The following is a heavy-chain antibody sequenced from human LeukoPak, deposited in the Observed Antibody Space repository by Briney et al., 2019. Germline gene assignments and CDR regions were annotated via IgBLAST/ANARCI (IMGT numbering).Heavy chain of an antibody. CDR3: ARDRGFGDYGIDY. CDR2: IQNSGST. J-gene: IGHJ4*02. Sequence: SETLSLTCAVSGGSVSSSFWSWIRQSPGKGLEWIGYIQNSGSTKYNPCLKSRVTMSVDTSKNQFSLGLSSVTAADTAVYYCARDRGFGDYGIDYWGQGILVTVSS. CDR1: GGSVSSSF. D-gene: IGHD4-17*01. V-gene: IGHV4-59*02.